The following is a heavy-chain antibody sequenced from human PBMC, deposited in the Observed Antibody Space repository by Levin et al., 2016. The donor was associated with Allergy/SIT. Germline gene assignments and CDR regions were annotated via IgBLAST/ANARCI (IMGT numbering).Heavy chain of an antibody. Sequence: WVRQAPGQGLEWMGWINPNSGGTNYAQKFQGRVTMTRDTSISTAYMELSRLRSDDTAVYYCARGELWSPLVWGKGTTVTVSS. D-gene: IGHD1-7*01. CDR3: ARGELWSPLV. V-gene: IGHV1-2*02. J-gene: IGHJ6*04. CDR2: INPNSGGT.